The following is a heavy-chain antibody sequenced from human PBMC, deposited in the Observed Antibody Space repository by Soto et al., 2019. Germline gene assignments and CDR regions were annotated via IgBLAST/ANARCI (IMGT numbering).Heavy chain of an antibody. Sequence: PSETLSLTCTVSGDSISTNYWSWIRQPPGKALEWIGYIHSSGITNYNPSLKSRVTIAVETSKNQFSLGLSSVTAADTAVYCCARGGGYCSGGSCYWFDPWGPGTLVTVSS. CDR1: GDSISTNY. J-gene: IGHJ5*02. D-gene: IGHD2-15*01. V-gene: IGHV4-59*01. CDR3: ARGGGYCSGGSCYWFDP. CDR2: IHSSGIT.